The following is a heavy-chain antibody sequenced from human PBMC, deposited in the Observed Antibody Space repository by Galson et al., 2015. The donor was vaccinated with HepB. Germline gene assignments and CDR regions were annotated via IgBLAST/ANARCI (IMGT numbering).Heavy chain of an antibody. CDR1: GYTFTSYA. D-gene: IGHD6-13*01. V-gene: IGHV7-4-1*02. CDR3: ARAPPLTPRFSSSWLGYYYYMDV. J-gene: IGHJ6*03. CDR2: INTNTGNP. Sequence: SVKVSCKASGYTFTSYAMNWVRQAPGQGLEWMGWINTNTGNPTYAQGFTGRFVFSLDTSVSTAYLQISSLKAEDTAVYYCARAPPLTPRFSSSWLGYYYYMDVWGKGTTVTVSS.